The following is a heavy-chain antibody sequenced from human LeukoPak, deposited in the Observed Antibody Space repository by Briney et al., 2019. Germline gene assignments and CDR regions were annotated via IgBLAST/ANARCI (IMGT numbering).Heavy chain of an antibody. Sequence: ASVTVSFKASGYTFTSYYMHWVRQAPGQGREWMGIINPSGGSTSYAQKFQGRVTMTRDMSTSTVYMELSSLRSEDTAVYYCARDRGEFYYYYYMDVWGKGTTVTVSS. D-gene: IGHD3-10*01. CDR3: ARDRGEFYYYYYMDV. CDR2: INPSGGST. V-gene: IGHV1-46*01. J-gene: IGHJ6*03. CDR1: GYTFTSYY.